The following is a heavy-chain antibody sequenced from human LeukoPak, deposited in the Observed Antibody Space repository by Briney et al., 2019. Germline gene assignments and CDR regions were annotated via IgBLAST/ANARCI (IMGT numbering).Heavy chain of an antibody. J-gene: IGHJ3*02. V-gene: IGHV3-21*01. CDR1: GFTFSSYS. CDR3: ARECSSTSCSDAFDI. Sequence: GGSLRLSCAASGFTFSSYSMNWVRQAPGKGLEWVLSISSSSSYIYYADSVKGRFTISRDNAKNSLYLQMNSLRAEDTAVYYCARECSSTSCSDAFDIWGQGTMVTVSS. D-gene: IGHD2-2*01. CDR2: ISSSSSYI.